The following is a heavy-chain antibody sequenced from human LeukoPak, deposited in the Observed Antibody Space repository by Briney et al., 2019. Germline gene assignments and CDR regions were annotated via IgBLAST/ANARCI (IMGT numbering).Heavy chain of an antibody. D-gene: IGHD3-16*01. V-gene: IGHV3-7*03. CDR1: GLTFSNYW. CDR3: ARDGFGTGSN. Sequence: GGSLRLSCAASGLTFSNYWMDWVRQAPGKGLEWVANIKQDGSEKNYVDSVKGRFIISRDNAKNSLYLQMNTLRADHTAVYYCARDGFGTGSNWGQGTLVTVSS. CDR2: IKQDGSEK. J-gene: IGHJ4*02.